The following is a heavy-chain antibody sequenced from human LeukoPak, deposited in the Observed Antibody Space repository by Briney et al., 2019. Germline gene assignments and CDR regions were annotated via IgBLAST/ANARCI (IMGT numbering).Heavy chain of an antibody. CDR1: GFTFRMYA. D-gene: IGHD3-10*01. V-gene: IGHV3-23*01. Sequence: PGGSLRLSCAASGFTFRMYAMTWVRHAPGKGLEGVSSISGGVGSTYYADSVKGSFTISRDNSKNTVYLQQNSLRADDTAVFYCATSMVRGLMPYYYYAMDVWGQGTPVTVSS. CDR2: ISGGVGST. J-gene: IGHJ6*02. CDR3: ATSMVRGLMPYYYYAMDV.